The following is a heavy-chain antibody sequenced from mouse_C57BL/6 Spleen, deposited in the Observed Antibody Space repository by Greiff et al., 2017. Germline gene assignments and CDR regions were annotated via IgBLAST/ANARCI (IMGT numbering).Heavy chain of an antibody. J-gene: IGHJ4*01. V-gene: IGHV3-1*01. CDR3: AREGGSGAMDY. CDR1: GYSITSGYD. Sequence: EVKLVESGPGMVKPSQSLSLTCTVTGYSITSGYDWHWIRHFPGNKLEWMGYISYSGSTNYNPSLKSRISITHDTSKNHFFLKLNSVTTEDTATYYCAREGGSGAMDYWGQGTSVTVSS. CDR2: ISYSGST.